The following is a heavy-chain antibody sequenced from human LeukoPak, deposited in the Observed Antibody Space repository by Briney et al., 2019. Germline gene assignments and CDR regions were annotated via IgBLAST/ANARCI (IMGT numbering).Heavy chain of an antibody. CDR1: GYSISSGYY. Sequence: SETLSLTCAVSGYSISSGYYWGWIRPPPGKGLEWIGSIYHSGRTYYTPSLNSRVTISVDTSKNQFSLKLSSVTAADTAVYYCARSRDGYNFGYWGQGTLVTVSS. CDR3: ARSRDGYNFGY. J-gene: IGHJ4*02. D-gene: IGHD5-24*01. V-gene: IGHV4-38-2*01. CDR2: IYHSGRT.